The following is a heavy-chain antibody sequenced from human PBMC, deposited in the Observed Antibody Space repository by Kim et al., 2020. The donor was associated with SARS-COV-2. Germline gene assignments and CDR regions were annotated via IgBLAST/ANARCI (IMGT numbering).Heavy chain of an antibody. J-gene: IGHJ5*02. CDR3: AKDSGYDYVMNWFDP. Sequence: GGSLRLSCAASGFTFGDYAMHWVRQAPGKGLEWVSGISWNSGSIGYADSVKGRFTISRDNAKNSLYLQMNSLRAEDTALYYCAKDSGYDYVMNWFDPWGQGTLVTVSS. D-gene: IGHD5-12*01. V-gene: IGHV3-9*01. CDR2: ISWNSGSI. CDR1: GFTFGDYA.